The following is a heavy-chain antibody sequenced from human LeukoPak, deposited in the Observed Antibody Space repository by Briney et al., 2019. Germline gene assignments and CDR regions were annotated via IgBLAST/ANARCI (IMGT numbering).Heavy chain of an antibody. D-gene: IGHD5-24*01. CDR3: ARTFRSGDGYKVGYFDY. V-gene: IGHV3-33*01. Sequence: GRSLRLSCAASGFTFSSYAMHWVRQAPGKGLEWVALIWYDGSNKYYADSVKGRFTISRDNSKNTLFLQMNSLRAEDTAIYYCARTFRSGDGYKVGYFDYWGQGTLVTVSS. CDR2: IWYDGSNK. CDR1: GFTFSSYA. J-gene: IGHJ4*02.